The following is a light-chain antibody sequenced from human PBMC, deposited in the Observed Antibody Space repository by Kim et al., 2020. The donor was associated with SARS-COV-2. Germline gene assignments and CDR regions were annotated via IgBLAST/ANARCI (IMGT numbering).Light chain of an antibody. Sequence: SYELTQPPSVSVSPGQTARITCSGDALPKQYAYWYQQKPGQAPVLVIYKDSERPSGIPERFSGSSSGTTVTLTISGVQAEDEADYYCQSAHSSGTYVVFGGGTQLTVL. J-gene: IGLJ2*01. CDR3: QSAHSSGTYVV. CDR1: ALPKQY. CDR2: KDS. V-gene: IGLV3-25*03.